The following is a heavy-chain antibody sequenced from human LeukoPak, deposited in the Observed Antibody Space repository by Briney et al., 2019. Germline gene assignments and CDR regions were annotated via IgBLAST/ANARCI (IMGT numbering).Heavy chain of an antibody. CDR2: ISSSSSTI. Sequence: GGSLRLSCAASGFTFSSYSMNWVRQAPGKGLEWVSYISSSSSTIYYADSVKGRFTISRDNAKNSLYLQMNSLRAEDTAVYYCARGAWRGYDFWSGQIGYWGQGTLVTVSS. V-gene: IGHV3-48*01. D-gene: IGHD3-3*01. CDR3: ARGAWRGYDFWSGQIGY. CDR1: GFTFSSYS. J-gene: IGHJ4*02.